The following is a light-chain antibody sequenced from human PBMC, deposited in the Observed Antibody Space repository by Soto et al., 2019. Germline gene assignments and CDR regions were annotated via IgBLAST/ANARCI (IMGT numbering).Light chain of an antibody. CDR2: GVS. CDR3: QSYNDLPFA. J-gene: IGKJ2*01. Sequence: EIVLTQSPATLSVSPGERVTLSCRASESLSYFLAWYQHKPGQSPRLLIYGVSTRVAGVPSRFSGGVSATDFTLTISSLQSEDFAVYYCQSYNDLPFAFGQGTKLEI. CDR1: ESLSYF. V-gene: IGKV3-15*01.